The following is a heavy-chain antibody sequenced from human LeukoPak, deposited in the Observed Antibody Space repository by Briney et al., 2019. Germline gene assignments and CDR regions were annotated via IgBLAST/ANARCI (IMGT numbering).Heavy chain of an antibody. CDR1: GASISGHY. CDR2: IYHSGGT. V-gene: IGHV4-59*11. Sequence: SETLSLTCSVSGASISGHYWSWIRQPPGKGLEWIGYIYHSGGTTYNPSLKSRVTISVDKSKNQFSLKLFSVTAADSAVYYCARERVDFDLWGRGTLVTVST. J-gene: IGHJ2*01. CDR3: ARERVDFDL.